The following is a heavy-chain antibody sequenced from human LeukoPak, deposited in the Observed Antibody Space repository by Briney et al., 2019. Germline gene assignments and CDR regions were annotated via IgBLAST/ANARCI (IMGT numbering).Heavy chain of an antibody. CDR2: ISSSSSYI. CDR1: GFTFSSYS. D-gene: IGHD5-18*01. CDR3: ARIDTAMVTDY. Sequence: KPGGSLRLSCAASGFTFSSYSMNWVRQAPGKGLEWVSSISSSSSYIYYADSVKGRFTISRDNAKNSLYLQTNSLRAEDTAVYYCARIDTAMVTDYWGQGTLVTVSS. J-gene: IGHJ4*02. V-gene: IGHV3-21*01.